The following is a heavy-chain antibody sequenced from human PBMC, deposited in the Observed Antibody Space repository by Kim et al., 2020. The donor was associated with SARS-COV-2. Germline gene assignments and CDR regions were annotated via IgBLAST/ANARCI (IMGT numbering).Heavy chain of an antibody. D-gene: IGHD5-18*01. J-gene: IGHJ4*02. V-gene: IGHV3-74*01. CDR2: T. CDR3: GRGNGYSSAH. Sequence: TNYADSVKGRFTISRDNAKNTLYLQMNSLRAEDTAVYFCGRGNGYSSAHWGQGTLVTVSP.